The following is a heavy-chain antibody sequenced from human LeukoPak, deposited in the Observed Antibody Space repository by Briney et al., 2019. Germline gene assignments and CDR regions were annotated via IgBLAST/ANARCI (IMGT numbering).Heavy chain of an antibody. V-gene: IGHV1-69*05. CDR1: GGTFSSYA. CDR2: IIPIFGTA. CDR3: ARDRGAGYADYYYGMDV. J-gene: IGHJ6*02. D-gene: IGHD5-12*01. Sequence: ASVKVSCKASGGTFSSYAISWVRQAPGQGLEWMGGIIPIFGTANYAQKFQGRVTITTDESTSTAYMELSSLRSEDTAVYYCARDRGAGYADYYYGMDVWGQGTTVTVSS.